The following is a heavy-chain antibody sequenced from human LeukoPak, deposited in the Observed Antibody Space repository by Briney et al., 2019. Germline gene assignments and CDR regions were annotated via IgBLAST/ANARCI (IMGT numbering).Heavy chain of an antibody. V-gene: IGHV4-39*07. CDR3: ARVLQYHHGYYYYYMDV. CDR1: GGSISSSSYY. D-gene: IGHD2-2*01. J-gene: IGHJ6*03. Sequence: ETLSPTCTVSGGSISSSSYYWGWIRQPPGKGLEWIGSIYYSGSTNYNPSLKSRVTISVDTSKNQFSLKLSSVTAADTAVYYCARVLQYHHGYYYYYMDVWGKGTTVTVSS. CDR2: IYYSGST.